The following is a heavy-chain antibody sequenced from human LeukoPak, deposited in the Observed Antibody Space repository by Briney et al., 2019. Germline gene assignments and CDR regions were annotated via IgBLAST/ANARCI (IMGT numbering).Heavy chain of an antibody. CDR3: ARRSSGWRGGYRYNWFDP. J-gene: IGHJ5*02. CDR2: VYYSGNT. D-gene: IGHD6-19*01. CDR1: GGSISSSNYY. V-gene: IGHV4-39*07. Sequence: PSETLSLTCTVSGGSISSSNYYWGWIRQPPGKGLECIGSVYYSGNTYYNPSLKSRVTISVDTSKNQFSLKLSSVTAADTAVYYCARRSSGWRGGYRYNWFDPWGQGTLVTVSS.